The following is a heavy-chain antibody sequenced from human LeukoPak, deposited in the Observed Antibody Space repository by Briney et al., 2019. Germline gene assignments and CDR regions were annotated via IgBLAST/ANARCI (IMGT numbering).Heavy chain of an antibody. CDR3: ARSYSSSEGYGRGGYYYYYMDV. D-gene: IGHD6-13*01. J-gene: IGHJ6*03. CDR2: IIPIFGTA. Sequence: SVKVSCKASGGTFSSYAISWVRQAPGQGLEWMGGIIPIFGTANYAQKFQGRVTITTDESTSTAYMELSSLRSEDTAVYYCARSYSSSEGYGRGGYYYYYMDVWGKGTTVTVSS. V-gene: IGHV1-69*05. CDR1: GGTFSSYA.